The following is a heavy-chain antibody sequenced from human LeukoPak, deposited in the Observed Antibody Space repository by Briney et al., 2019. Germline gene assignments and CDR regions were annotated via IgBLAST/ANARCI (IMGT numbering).Heavy chain of an antibody. CDR2: MNPNNGNT. Sequence: GASVKVSCKASGYTFISYEINWVRQATGQGPEWMGRMNPNNGNTGYAQRFQGRVTITSDNSISTAYMELNSLRFEDTAVYYCAVTYDFWSKYFQHWGQGTLVTVSS. CDR1: GYTFISYE. CDR3: AVTYDFWSKYFQH. J-gene: IGHJ1*01. D-gene: IGHD3-3*01. V-gene: IGHV1-8*01.